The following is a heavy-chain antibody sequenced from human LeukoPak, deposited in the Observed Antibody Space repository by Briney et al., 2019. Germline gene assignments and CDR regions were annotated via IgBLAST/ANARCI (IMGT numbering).Heavy chain of an antibody. CDR3: ARFQWFGELLGGWFDP. CDR2: IYTSGST. D-gene: IGHD3-10*01. J-gene: IGHJ5*02. CDR1: GGSISSYY. V-gene: IGHV4-4*07. Sequence: PSETLSLTCTVSGGSISSYYWSWIRQPAGKGLEWIGRIYTSGSTNYNPSLKSRVTMSVDTSKNQFSLKLSSVTAADTAVYYCARFQWFGELLGGWFDPWGQGTLATVSS.